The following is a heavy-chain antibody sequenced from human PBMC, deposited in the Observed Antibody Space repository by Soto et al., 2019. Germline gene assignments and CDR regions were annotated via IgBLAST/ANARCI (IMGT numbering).Heavy chain of an antibody. V-gene: IGHV3-23*01. J-gene: IGHJ4*02. CDR3: AKEMTSGYYLFDY. D-gene: IGHD3-22*01. CDR1: GFTFSSYA. Sequence: GGSLSLSCAASGFTFSSYAMSWVRQAPGKGLEWVSTISGTGGSTYYPDSVKGRFTISRDNSKNTVYLQMNSLRADDAAVYYCAKEMTSGYYLFDYWGQGTLVTVSS. CDR2: ISGTGGST.